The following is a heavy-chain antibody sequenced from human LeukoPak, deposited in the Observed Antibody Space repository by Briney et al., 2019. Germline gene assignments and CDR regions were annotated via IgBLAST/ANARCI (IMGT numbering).Heavy chain of an antibody. D-gene: IGHD3-10*01. Sequence: KPGGSLRLSCAASGFTLSDYYMSWIRQAPGKGLEWVSYNSSRSSSTYTNDADSVKGRFTISRDNGKNSLYLQMNSLRPEDTAVYYCARGGVSMVRGFIPGLEPYWFFDLWGRGTLVTVSS. CDR1: GFTLSDYY. J-gene: IGHJ2*01. V-gene: IGHV3-11*06. CDR3: ARGGVSMVRGFIPGLEPYWFFDL. CDR2: NSSRSSSTYT.